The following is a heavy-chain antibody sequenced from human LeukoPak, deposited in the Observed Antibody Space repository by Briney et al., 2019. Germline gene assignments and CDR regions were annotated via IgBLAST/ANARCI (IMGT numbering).Heavy chain of an antibody. CDR3: ARFEDSGYDSHPYYYYYMDV. J-gene: IGHJ6*03. D-gene: IGHD5-12*01. Sequence: SETLSLTCTVSGGSISSSSYYWGWIRQPPGKGLEWIGSIYYSGSTYYNPSLKSRVTISVGTSKNQFSPKLSSVTAADTAVYYCARFEDSGYDSHPYYYYYMDVWGKGTTVTVSS. CDR2: IYYSGST. V-gene: IGHV4-39*01. CDR1: GGSISSSSYY.